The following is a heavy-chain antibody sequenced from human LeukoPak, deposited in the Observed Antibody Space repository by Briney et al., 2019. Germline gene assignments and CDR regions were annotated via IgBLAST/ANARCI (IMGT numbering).Heavy chain of an antibody. CDR3: TKEKGFSSPYYYYYMDV. Sequence: GGSLRLSCAASGFTFSTDVMTWVRQAPGKGLEWISVISDSGDSTYYADSVKGRFTISRDNSKNTLYLQMNSLRAEDTALYYCTKEKGFSSPYYYYYMDVWGKGTTVTVSS. V-gene: IGHV3-23*01. CDR1: GFTFSTDV. CDR2: ISDSGDST. J-gene: IGHJ6*03. D-gene: IGHD6-13*01.